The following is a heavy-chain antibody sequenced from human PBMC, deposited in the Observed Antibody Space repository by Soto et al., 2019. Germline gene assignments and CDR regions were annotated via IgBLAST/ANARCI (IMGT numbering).Heavy chain of an antibody. J-gene: IGHJ4*02. V-gene: IGHV4-59*12. CDR3: ARGGVDYYDSSGYYFSPYYFDY. Sequence: PSETLSLTCTVSGGSISSYYWSWIRQPPGKGLEWIGYIYHSGSTYYNPSLKSRVTISVDRSKNQFSLKLSSVTAADTAVYYCARGGVDYYDSSGYYFSPYYFDYWGQGTLVPVSS. CDR1: GGSISSYY. CDR2: IYHSGST. D-gene: IGHD3-22*01.